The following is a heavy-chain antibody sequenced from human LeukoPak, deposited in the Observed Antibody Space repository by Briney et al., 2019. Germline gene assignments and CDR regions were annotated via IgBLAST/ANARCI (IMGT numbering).Heavy chain of an antibody. V-gene: IGHV3-30*02. J-gene: IGHJ6*03. CDR3: AKGASRVYSYYMDV. Sequence: PGESLRLSCATSGFTFSSYDMYWVRQAPGKGQEWVASIRYDGSNRYYADSVRGRFTISRDNSRNTLYVQMNSLRAEGTAVYYCAKGASRVYSYYMDVWGKGTTVTISS. CDR2: IRYDGSNR. CDR1: GFTFSSYD.